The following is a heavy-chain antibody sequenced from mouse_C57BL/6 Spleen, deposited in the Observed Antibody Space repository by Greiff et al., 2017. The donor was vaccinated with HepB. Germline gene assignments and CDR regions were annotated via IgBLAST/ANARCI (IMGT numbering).Heavy chain of an antibody. Sequence: VQLQESGPGLVQPSQSLSITCTVSGFSLTSYGVHWVRQSPGKGLEWLGVIWRGGSTDYNAAFMSRLSITKDNSKSQVFFKMNSLQADDTAIYYCAKNMGSTMVTSYAMDYWGQGTSVTVSS. CDR1: GFSLTSYG. CDR3: AKNMGSTMVTSYAMDY. J-gene: IGHJ4*01. D-gene: IGHD2-2*01. V-gene: IGHV2-5*01. CDR2: IWRGGST.